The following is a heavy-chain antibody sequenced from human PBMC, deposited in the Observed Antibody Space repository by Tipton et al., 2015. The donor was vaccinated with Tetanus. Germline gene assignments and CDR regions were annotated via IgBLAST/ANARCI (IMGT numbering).Heavy chain of an antibody. Sequence: TLSLTCTVSGGSISSGDYYWSWIRQPPGKGLEWIGYIYYSGSTYYNPSLKSRVTISVDTSKNQFSLKLSSVTAADTAVYYCARDRRYDILTGYYSRYTFDYWGQGTLVTVSS. CDR1: GGSISSGDYY. CDR2: IYYSGST. CDR3: ARDRRYDILTGYYSRYTFDY. V-gene: IGHV4-30-4*01. J-gene: IGHJ4*02. D-gene: IGHD3-9*01.